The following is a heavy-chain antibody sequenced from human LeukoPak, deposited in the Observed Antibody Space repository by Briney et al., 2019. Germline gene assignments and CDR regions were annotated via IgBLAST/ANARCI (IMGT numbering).Heavy chain of an antibody. CDR2: IYYSGST. V-gene: IGHV4-59*01. Sequence: SETLSLTCTVSGGSISSYYWSWIRQPPGKGLEWIGYIYYSGSTNYNPSLKSRVTISVETSKNELCLKLKSVTAADTAVYYCARVTGYRIEDWFDYWGQGTLVTVSS. CDR3: ARVTGYRIEDWFDY. D-gene: IGHD6-13*01. CDR1: GGSISSYY. J-gene: IGHJ4*02.